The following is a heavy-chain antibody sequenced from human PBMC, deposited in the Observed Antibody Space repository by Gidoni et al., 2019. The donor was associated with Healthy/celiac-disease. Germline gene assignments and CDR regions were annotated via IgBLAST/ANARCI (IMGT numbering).Heavy chain of an antibody. CDR1: GGSISSGSYY. CDR2: IYTSGST. CDR3: ARDGGRFGELSALDAFDI. D-gene: IGHD3-10*01. Sequence: QVQLQESGPGLVKPSQTLSLTCTVSGGSISSGSYYWSWIRQPAGKGLEWIGRIYTSGSTNYNPSLKSRVTISVDTSKNQFSLKLSSVTAADTAVYYCARDGGRFGELSALDAFDIWGQGTMVTVSS. J-gene: IGHJ3*02. V-gene: IGHV4-61*02.